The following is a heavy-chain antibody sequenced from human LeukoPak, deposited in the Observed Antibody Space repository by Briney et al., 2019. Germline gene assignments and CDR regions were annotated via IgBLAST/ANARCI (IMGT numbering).Heavy chain of an antibody. Sequence: SVKVSRQASGGTFRSYTISWVRQAPGQGLEWMGRIIPIPGIANYAHKFQGRVTITADKSTSTAYMELSSLRSEDTAVYYCARPVWGVTHDAFDIWGQGTMVTVSS. CDR2: IIPIPGIA. CDR1: GGTFRSYT. D-gene: IGHD3-16*01. CDR3: ARPVWGVTHDAFDI. J-gene: IGHJ3*02. V-gene: IGHV1-69*02.